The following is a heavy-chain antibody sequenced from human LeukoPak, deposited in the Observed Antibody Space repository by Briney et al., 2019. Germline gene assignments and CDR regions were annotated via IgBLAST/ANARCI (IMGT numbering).Heavy chain of an antibody. CDR1: GFTFDDYA. Sequence: PGRSLRLSCAASGFTFDDYAMHWVRQAPGKGLEWVSGISWNSGSIGYADSVKGRFTISRDNAKNSLYLQMNSLRAEDTAVYYCARVGFSGWDSDYWGQGTLVTVSS. CDR3: ARVGFSGWDSDY. D-gene: IGHD6-19*01. CDR2: ISWNSGSI. V-gene: IGHV3-9*01. J-gene: IGHJ4*02.